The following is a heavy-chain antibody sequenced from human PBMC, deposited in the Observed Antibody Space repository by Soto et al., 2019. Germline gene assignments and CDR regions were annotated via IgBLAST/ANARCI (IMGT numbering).Heavy chain of an antibody. J-gene: IGHJ6*02. D-gene: IGHD5-12*01. CDR3: ETGYRRGDYGMDV. Sequence: PSETLSLTCAVYGGSFSGYYWSWIRQPPGKGLEWIGEINHSGSTNYNPSLKSRVTISVDTSKNQFSLKLSSVTAADTAVYYCETGYRRGDYGMDVWGQGTRLTVSS. CDR2: INHSGST. V-gene: IGHV4-34*01. CDR1: GGSFSGYY.